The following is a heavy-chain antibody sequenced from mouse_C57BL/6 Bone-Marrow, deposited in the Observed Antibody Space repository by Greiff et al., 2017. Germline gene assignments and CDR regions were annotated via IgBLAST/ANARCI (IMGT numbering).Heavy chain of an antibody. CDR2: INYDGSST. D-gene: IGHD1-1*01. V-gene: IGHV5-16*01. Sequence: EVHLVESEGGLVQPGSSMKLSCTASGFTFSDYYMAWVRQVPEKGLEWVAHINYDGSSTYYLDSLKSRFIISRDNAKNILSLQMSSLKSEDTATYYCARDASTVVDTGYFDVWGTGTTVTVSS. CDR1: GFTFSDYY. CDR3: ARDASTVVDTGYFDV. J-gene: IGHJ1*03.